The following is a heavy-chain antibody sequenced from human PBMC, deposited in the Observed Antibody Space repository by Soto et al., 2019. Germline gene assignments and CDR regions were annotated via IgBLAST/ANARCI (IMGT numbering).Heavy chain of an antibody. CDR1: GGSVSSGSYY. V-gene: IGHV4-61*01. CDR2: IYYSGST. D-gene: IGHD2-2*01. Sequence: PSETLSLTCTVSGGSVSSGSYYWSWIRQPPGKGLEWIGYIYYSGSTNYNPSLKSRVTISVDTSKNQFSLKLSSVTAADTAVYYCARDLRYCSSTSCLNWFDPWGQGTLVTAPQ. J-gene: IGHJ5*02. CDR3: ARDLRYCSSTSCLNWFDP.